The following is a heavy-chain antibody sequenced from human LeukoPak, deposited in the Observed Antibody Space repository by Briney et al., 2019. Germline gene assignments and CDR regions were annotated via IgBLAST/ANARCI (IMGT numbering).Heavy chain of an antibody. Sequence: GGSLRLSCAASGFTFSRYSMNWVRQAPGKGLEWVSSISSSSSYIYYADSVKGRFTISRDNAKNSLYLQMNSLRAEDTAVYYCARDYYDSSGVFDYWCQGTRVTVSS. CDR3: ARDYYDSSGVFDY. CDR1: GFTFSRYS. V-gene: IGHV3-21*01. CDR2: ISSSSSYI. J-gene: IGHJ4*02. D-gene: IGHD3-22*01.